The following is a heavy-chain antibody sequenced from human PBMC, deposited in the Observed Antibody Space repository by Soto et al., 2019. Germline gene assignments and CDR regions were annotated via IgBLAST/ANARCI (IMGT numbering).Heavy chain of an antibody. CDR1: GLTFGRYG. D-gene: IGHD1-26*01. V-gene: IGHV3-48*04. CDR3: ARAVGLYYMDV. CDR2: IRSSAYTK. J-gene: IGHJ6*03. Sequence: GGSLKLSCAPSGLTFGRYGLHWVRQAPGKGLEWVAFIRSSAYTKYYADSVKGRFTISRDNSKNSLYLQVDSLRAEDTAVYYCARAVGLYYMDVWGKGTTVTVSS.